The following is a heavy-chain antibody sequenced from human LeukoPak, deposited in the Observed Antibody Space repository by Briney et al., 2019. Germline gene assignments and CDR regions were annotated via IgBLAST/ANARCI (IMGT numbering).Heavy chain of an antibody. J-gene: IGHJ4*02. Sequence: GGSLRLSCAASGFTFSNYAMSWVRQDPGKGLERVSAISGSGGYTYYAGSVKGRFTISRDNSKNTLYLQMNSLRAEDTAVYYCAKGQLEYCSGGGGSCYGFDYWGQGSLVTVSS. D-gene: IGHD2-15*01. V-gene: IGHV3-23*01. CDR1: GFTFSNYA. CDR3: AKGQLEYCSGGGGSCYGFDY. CDR2: ISGSGGYT.